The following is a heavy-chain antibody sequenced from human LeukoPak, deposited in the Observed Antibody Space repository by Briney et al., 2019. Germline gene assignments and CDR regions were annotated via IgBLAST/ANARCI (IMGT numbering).Heavy chain of an antibody. J-gene: IGHJ4*02. V-gene: IGHV4-4*07. CDR2: IYTSGST. CDR3: ARASLNYDSSGYYYPPVFDY. Sequence: SETLSLTCTVSGGSISSYYWSWIRQPAGKGLEWIGRIYTSGSTNYNPSLKSRVTMSVDTSKNQFSLKLSSVTAADTALYYCARASLNYDSSGYYYPPVFDYWGQGTLVTVSS. D-gene: IGHD3-22*01. CDR1: GGSISSYY.